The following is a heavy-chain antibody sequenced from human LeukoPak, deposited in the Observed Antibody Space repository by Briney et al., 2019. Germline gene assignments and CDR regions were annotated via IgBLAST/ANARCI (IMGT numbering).Heavy chain of an antibody. CDR3: AREPDRDYYGSGSHPDY. D-gene: IGHD3-10*01. Sequence: PGGSLRLSCAASGFTFSSYGMHWVRQAPGKGLEWVAVTWYDGSNKYYADSVKGRFTISRDNSKNTLYLQMNSLRAEDTAVYYCAREPDRDYYGSGSHPDYWGQGTLVTVSS. V-gene: IGHV3-33*01. CDR2: TWYDGSNK. J-gene: IGHJ4*02. CDR1: GFTFSSYG.